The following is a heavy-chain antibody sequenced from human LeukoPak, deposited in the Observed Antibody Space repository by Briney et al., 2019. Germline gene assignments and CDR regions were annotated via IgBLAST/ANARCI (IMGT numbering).Heavy chain of an antibody. D-gene: IGHD1-26*01. CDR1: GFTFSSYS. V-gene: IGHV3-21*04. J-gene: IGHJ4*02. CDR2: ISSSSSYI. Sequence: GGSLRLSCAASGFTFSSYSMNWVRQAPGKGLEWVSSISSSSSYIYYADSVKGRFTISRDNSKNMVYLQMDSLRAEDTAVYYCAKAHRGYSGSQFDDWGQGALVTVSS. CDR3: AKAHRGYSGSQFDD.